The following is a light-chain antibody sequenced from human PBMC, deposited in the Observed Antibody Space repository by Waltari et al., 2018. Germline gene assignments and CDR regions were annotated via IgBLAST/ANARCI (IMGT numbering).Light chain of an antibody. CDR2: WAS. Sequence: DIVMTQSPDSLAVSLGERATLHYKSSQSVLYSSNNKNYLAWYQQKPGQPPKLLIYWASTRESGVPDRFSGSGSGTDFTLTISSLQAEDVAVYYCQQYYSTPLFTFGPGTKVDIK. CDR3: QQYYSTPLFT. CDR1: QSVLYSSNNKNY. V-gene: IGKV4-1*01. J-gene: IGKJ3*01.